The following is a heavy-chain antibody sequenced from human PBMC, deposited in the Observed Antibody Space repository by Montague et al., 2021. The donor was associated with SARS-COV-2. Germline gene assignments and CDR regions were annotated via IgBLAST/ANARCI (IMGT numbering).Heavy chain of an antibody. Sequence: TLSLTCTVSGGAINRGDYYWTWIRQPPGKGLEWIGNTYSTGDTSYSPSLKGRVGISLDPSKNQVSLNLRSVAAADTAVYYCAREVVHVDVLTDIPKILYYGLDVWGQGTTVVVSS. CDR3: AREVVHVDVLTDIPKILYYGLDV. V-gene: IGHV4-30-4*08. D-gene: IGHD2-21*02. CDR1: GGAINRGDYY. J-gene: IGHJ6*02. CDR2: TYSTGDT.